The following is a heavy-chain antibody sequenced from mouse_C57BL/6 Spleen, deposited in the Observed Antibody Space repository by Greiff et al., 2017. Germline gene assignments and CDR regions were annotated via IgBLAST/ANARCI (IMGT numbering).Heavy chain of an antibody. CDR2: ISSGGSYT. Sequence: EVQVVESGGDLVKPGGSLKLSCAASGFTFSSYGMSWVRQTPDKRLEWVATISSGGSYTYYPDSVKGRFTISRDNAKNTLYLQMSSLKSEDTAMYYCARLNWEYYFDYWGQGTTLTVSS. D-gene: IGHD4-1*01. CDR1: GFTFSSYG. V-gene: IGHV5-6*01. CDR3: ARLNWEYYFDY. J-gene: IGHJ2*01.